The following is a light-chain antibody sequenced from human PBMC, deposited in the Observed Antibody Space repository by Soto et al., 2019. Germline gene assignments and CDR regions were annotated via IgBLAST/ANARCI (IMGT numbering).Light chain of an antibody. V-gene: IGKV3-15*01. CDR3: QQYNKWPPIT. CDR2: GAS. J-gene: IGKJ5*01. CDR1: QSISSD. Sequence: EIVMSQSPATLSVSPGERATLSCRASQSISSDLAWYQQKPGQAPRLVIQGASTRATGIPARFSGSGSGTEFTLTISSLQSDDVAVYYCQQYNKWPPITFGQGTRLEIK.